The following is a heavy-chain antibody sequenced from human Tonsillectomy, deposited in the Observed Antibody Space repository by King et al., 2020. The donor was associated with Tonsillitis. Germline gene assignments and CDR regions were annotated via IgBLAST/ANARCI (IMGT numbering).Heavy chain of an antibody. J-gene: IGHJ3*02. CDR2: ISSDSNYI. CDR3: AKERGAGLYDTCRGAFDI. D-gene: IGHD3-22*01. CDR1: GFTFRNFH. V-gene: IGHV3-21*01. Sequence: VQLVESGGGLVKPGGTLRLSCATSGFTFRNFHMNWVRQAPGKGLEWVSSISSDSNYIYYADSLKGRFTVSRANAKSSLYLQMDSLRAEDTAVYYSAKERGAGLYDTCRGAFDIWGQGTKVTVSS.